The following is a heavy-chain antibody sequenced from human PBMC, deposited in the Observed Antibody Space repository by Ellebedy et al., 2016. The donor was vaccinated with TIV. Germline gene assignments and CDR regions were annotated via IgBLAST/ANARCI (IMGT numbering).Heavy chain of an antibody. CDR3: ASGAYDI. CDR2: ISSGSSTI. V-gene: IGHV3-48*04. Sequence: PGGSLRLSCAASGFSFSNYNMNWVRQAPGKGLEWVSCISSGSSTIYYADSVKGRFTISRDNGKISLYLQMNSLTAEDTAVYYCASGAYDIWGQGTMVIVSS. CDR1: GFSFSNYN. J-gene: IGHJ3*02.